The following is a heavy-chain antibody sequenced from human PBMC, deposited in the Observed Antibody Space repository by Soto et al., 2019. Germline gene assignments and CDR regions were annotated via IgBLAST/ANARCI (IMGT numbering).Heavy chain of an antibody. Sequence: EVQLVESGGDLVQPGGSLRLSCAASGFTVSSKYMSWVRQAPGKGLEWVSLIQSGGSTYYAGSVKGRFTISRDYSENTLFLQMNSLRVEDTSVYYCTRDVVHCNRGRCYGVPMDVWGTWTTVTVSA. CDR2: IQSGGST. CDR1: GFTVSSKY. CDR3: TRDVVHCNRGRCYGVPMDV. J-gene: IGHJ6*04. V-gene: IGHV3-66*01. D-gene: IGHD2-15*01.